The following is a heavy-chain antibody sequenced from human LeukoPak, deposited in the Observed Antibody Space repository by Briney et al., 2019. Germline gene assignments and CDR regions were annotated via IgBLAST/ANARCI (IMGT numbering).Heavy chain of an antibody. D-gene: IGHD6-6*01. J-gene: IGHJ3*02. V-gene: IGHV3-9*01. CDR2: ISWNSDNI. CDR3: AKDISYSSSPGGFDI. Sequence: PGRSLRLSCAASGFAFDGYAMHWVRQAPGKGLEWVSRISWNSDNIDYADSVKGRFTISRDNAKNSLYLQMNSLRAEDTALYYCAKDISYSSSPGGFDIWGQGTMVTVSS. CDR1: GFAFDGYA.